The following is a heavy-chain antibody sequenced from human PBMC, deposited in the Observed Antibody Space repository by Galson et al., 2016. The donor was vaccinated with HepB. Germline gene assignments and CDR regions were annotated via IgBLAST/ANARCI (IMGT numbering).Heavy chain of an antibody. Sequence: SLRPSCAASGFTFRSYGMHWFRQAPGKGLEWVDVIWFDGSEKYYADSVEGRFTISRDNSEKTLFLQMNSLRGDDTAVYYCARAVYSDTGGSSRYFDLWGRGTLVTVSS. CDR2: IWFDGSEK. CDR1: GFTFRSYG. CDR3: ARAVYSDTGGSSRYFDL. V-gene: IGHV3-33*01. D-gene: IGHD3-10*01. J-gene: IGHJ2*01.